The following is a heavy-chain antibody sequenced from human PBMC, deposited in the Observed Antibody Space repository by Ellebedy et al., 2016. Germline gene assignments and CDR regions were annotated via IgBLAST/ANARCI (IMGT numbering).Heavy chain of an antibody. CDR1: ASSFSNRA. V-gene: IGHV3-23*01. CDR3: ARDLDVVFSTSTVDSYYDAFDM. D-gene: IGHD2-21*01. CDR2: ISGGVDPTRT. Sequence: GESLKISCASSASSFSNRAMSWVRQTPEKGLEWVSAISGGVDPTRTVYADSVKGRFTISRDNSKNTLYLQMNNLRAEDTALYYCARDLDVVFSTSTVDSYYDAFDMWGQGTMVTVSP. J-gene: IGHJ3*02.